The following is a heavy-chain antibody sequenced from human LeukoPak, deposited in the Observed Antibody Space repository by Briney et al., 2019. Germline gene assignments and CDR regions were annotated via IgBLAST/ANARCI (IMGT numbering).Heavy chain of an antibody. D-gene: IGHD3-22*01. CDR2: IKSKTDGGTT. Sequence: GGSLRLSCAASGFTFSNAWMSWVRQAPGKGLEWVGRIKSKTDGGTTDYAAPVKGRFTISRDDSTNTLYLQMNSLKTEDTAVYYCTTDSARTYYYDSSGYDYWGQGTLVTVSS. CDR1: GFTFSNAW. CDR3: TTDSARTYYYDSSGYDY. J-gene: IGHJ4*02. V-gene: IGHV3-15*01.